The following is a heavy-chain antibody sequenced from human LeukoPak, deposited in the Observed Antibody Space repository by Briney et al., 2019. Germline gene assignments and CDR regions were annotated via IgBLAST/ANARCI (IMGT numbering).Heavy chain of an antibody. CDR2: IKQDGSEK. Sequence: SGGSLRLSCAASGFTFGSYWMSWVRQAPGKGLEWVANIKQDGSEKYYVDSVKGRFTISRDNAKNSLYLQMNSLRAEDTAVYYCARDSGRGKQWLVTARAFDIWGQGTMVTVSS. V-gene: IGHV3-7*01. CDR1: GFTFGSYW. D-gene: IGHD6-19*01. J-gene: IGHJ3*02. CDR3: ARDSGRGKQWLVTARAFDI.